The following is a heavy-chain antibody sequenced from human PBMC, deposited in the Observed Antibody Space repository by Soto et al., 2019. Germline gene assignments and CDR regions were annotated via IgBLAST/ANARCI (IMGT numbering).Heavy chain of an antibody. J-gene: IGHJ4*02. V-gene: IGHV5-51*03. D-gene: IGHD6-19*01. CDR1: GYSFTSYW. Sequence: GRSLKISCKGSGYSFTSYWIGWVRQMPGKGLEWMGIIYPGDSDTRYSPSFQGQVTISADKSISTAYLQWSSLKASDTAMYYCARSLGYSSGWYPSFDYWGQGTLVTVSS. CDR3: ARSLGYSSGWYPSFDY. CDR2: IYPGDSDT.